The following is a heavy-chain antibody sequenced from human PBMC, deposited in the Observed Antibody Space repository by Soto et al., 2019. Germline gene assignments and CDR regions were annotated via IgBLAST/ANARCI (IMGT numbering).Heavy chain of an antibody. D-gene: IGHD6-19*01. V-gene: IGHV2-26*01. CDR3: ARRHLAVAVSPWFDP. J-gene: IGHJ5*02. CDR1: GLSLTDSEMG. Sequence: QVTLKESGPVLVKPTETLTLRCTVSGLSLTDSEMGVSWIRQPPGQPLEWLAHIDSSGEKSYRTFLKSRPAISKDTSKSQIVLTMTNTDPADTATYYCARRHLAVAVSPWFDPWGQGIPVTVSS. CDR2: IDSSGEK.